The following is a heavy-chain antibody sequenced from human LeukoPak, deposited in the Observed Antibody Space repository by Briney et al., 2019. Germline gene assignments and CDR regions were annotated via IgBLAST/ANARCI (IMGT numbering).Heavy chain of an antibody. V-gene: IGHV5-51*01. J-gene: IGHJ4*02. CDR3: ASLTRIRGIIAYYFDS. Sequence: GESLKISCKGSGYSFTNYWIGWVRQMPVKGLEWMGIIYPGDSDTKYSPSFQGQVTISADKSINTAYLQWSSLRASDTAIYYCASLTRIRGIIAYYFDSWGQGTLVTVSS. D-gene: IGHD3-10*01. CDR1: GYSFTNYW. CDR2: IYPGDSDT.